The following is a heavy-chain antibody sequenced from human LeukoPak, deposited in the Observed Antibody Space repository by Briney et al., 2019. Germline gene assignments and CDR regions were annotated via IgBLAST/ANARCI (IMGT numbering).Heavy chain of an antibody. CDR2: IYYSGST. D-gene: IGHD5-18*01. V-gene: IGHV4-39*07. Sequence: KPSETLSLTCTVSGGSISSSSYYWGWIRQPPGKGLEWIGSIYYSGSTYYNPSLKSRVTISVDTSKNQFSLKLSSVTAADTAVYYCARGCTEGSYSYRFPHSRRPGWFDPWGQGTLVTVSS. CDR1: GGSISSSSYY. J-gene: IGHJ5*02. CDR3: ARGCTEGSYSYRFPHSRRPGWFDP.